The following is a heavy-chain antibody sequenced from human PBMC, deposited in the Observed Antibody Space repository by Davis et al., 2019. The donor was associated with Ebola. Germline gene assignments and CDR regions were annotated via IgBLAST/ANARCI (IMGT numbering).Heavy chain of an antibody. Sequence: SETLSLTCTVSGGSISSGGYYWSWIRQHPGKGLEWIGYIYYSGSTYYNPSLKSRVTLSVDTSKNQFSLKLSSVTAADTAVYYCARDHTHGMDVWGQGTTVTVSS. V-gene: IGHV4-31*03. CDR2: IYYSGST. CDR3: ARDHTHGMDV. J-gene: IGHJ6*02. CDR1: GGSISSGGYY. D-gene: IGHD5-18*01.